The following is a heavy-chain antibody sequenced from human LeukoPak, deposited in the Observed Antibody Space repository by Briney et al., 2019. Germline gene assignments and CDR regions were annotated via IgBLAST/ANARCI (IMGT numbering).Heavy chain of an antibody. Sequence: SETLSLTCTVSGGSISSYYWSWIRQPPGKGLEWIGYIYYSGSTNYNPSLKSRVTISVDTSKNQFSLKLSSVTAADTAVYYCARVAAPADSYYYYMDVWGTGTTVTVSS. CDR1: GGSISSYY. D-gene: IGHD6-13*01. CDR2: IYYSGST. V-gene: IGHV4-59*08. CDR3: ARVAAPADSYYYYMDV. J-gene: IGHJ6*03.